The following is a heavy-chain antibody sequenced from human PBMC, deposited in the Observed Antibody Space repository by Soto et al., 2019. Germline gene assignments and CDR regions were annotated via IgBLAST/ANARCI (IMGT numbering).Heavy chain of an antibody. Sequence: VQLVESGGGLVKPGGSLRLSCAASGFTFSTYAMSWVRQTPGKGLEWVSGIGGGDDDRYYADSVEGRFTISRDNSKNTVFLQMSSLSAEDTARYYCAKDRQSYSSVWDPFDFWGQGTVVTVSS. CDR1: GFTFSTYA. J-gene: IGHJ3*01. CDR2: IGGGDDDR. V-gene: IGHV3-23*04. D-gene: IGHD1-26*01. CDR3: AKDRQSYSSVWDPFDF.